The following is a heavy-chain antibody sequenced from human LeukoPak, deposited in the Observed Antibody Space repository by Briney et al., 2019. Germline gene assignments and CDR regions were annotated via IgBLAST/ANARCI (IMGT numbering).Heavy chain of an antibody. J-gene: IGHJ4*02. D-gene: IGHD6-13*01. CDR3: ARQRRDSSSWYVIDY. V-gene: IGHV4-31*03. CDR1: GGSISSGGYY. CDR2: IYYSGST. Sequence: PSQTLSLTCTVSGGSISSGGYYWSWIRQHPGKGLEWIGYIYYSGSTYYNPSLKSRVTISVDTSKNQFSLKLSSVTAADTAVYYCARQRRDSSSWYVIDYWGQGTLVTVSS.